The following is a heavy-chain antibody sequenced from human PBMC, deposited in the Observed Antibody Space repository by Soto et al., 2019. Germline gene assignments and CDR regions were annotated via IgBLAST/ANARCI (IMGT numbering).Heavy chain of an antibody. CDR1: GFHFDDYG. Sequence: GGSLRLSCASSGFHFDDYGMSWVRQAPGKGLEWVSGINWNGGSTGYADYAAPVKGRFTISRDDSKNTLYLQMNSLKTEDTAVYYCTTVYPRRASRGDYYYYGMDVWGQGTTVTVSS. D-gene: IGHD2-2*01. CDR3: TTVYPRRASRGDYYYYGMDV. J-gene: IGHJ6*02. CDR2: INWNGGST. V-gene: IGHV3-20*04.